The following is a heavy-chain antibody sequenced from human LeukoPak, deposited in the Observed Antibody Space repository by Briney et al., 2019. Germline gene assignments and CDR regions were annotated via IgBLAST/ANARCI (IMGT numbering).Heavy chain of an antibody. Sequence: PSETLSLNCTVSGGSISSYYWSWIRQPPGKGLEWIGYIYYSGSTNYSPSLKSRVTISVDTSKNQFSLKVSSVTAADTAVYYCARALSGPAFDIWGQGTMVTVSS. D-gene: IGHD3-10*01. CDR2: IYYSGST. V-gene: IGHV4-59*08. J-gene: IGHJ3*02. CDR3: ARALSGPAFDI. CDR1: GGSISSYY.